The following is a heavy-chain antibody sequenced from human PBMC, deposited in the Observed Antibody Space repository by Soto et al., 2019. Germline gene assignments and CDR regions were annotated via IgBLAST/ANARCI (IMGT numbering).Heavy chain of an antibody. Sequence: ASVKVSCKASGYTFTSYGISWVRQAPGQGLERMGWISAYNGNTNYAQKLQGRVTMTTDTSTSTAYMELRSLRSDDTAVYYCARDRGVVVVVAAEYYYGMDVWGQGTTVTVSS. CDR2: ISAYNGNT. CDR3: ARDRGVVVVVAAEYYYGMDV. V-gene: IGHV1-18*01. J-gene: IGHJ6*02. CDR1: GYTFTSYG. D-gene: IGHD2-15*01.